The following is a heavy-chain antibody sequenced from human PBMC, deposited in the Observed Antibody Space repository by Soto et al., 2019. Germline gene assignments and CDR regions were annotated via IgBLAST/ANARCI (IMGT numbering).Heavy chain of an antibody. CDR2: INHSGST. Sequence: QVQLQQWGAGLLKPSETLSLTCAVYGXXXXXXXXXXXXXXXGKGLERIGEINHSGSTNYNPSLKSRVTISVDTSXNQFSLKLSSVTXAXXAVYYCARHGGNSSDYWGQGTLVTVSS. V-gene: IGHV4-34*01. CDR1: GXXXXXXX. J-gene: IGHJ4*02. D-gene: IGHD2-21*02. CDR3: ARHGGNSSDY.